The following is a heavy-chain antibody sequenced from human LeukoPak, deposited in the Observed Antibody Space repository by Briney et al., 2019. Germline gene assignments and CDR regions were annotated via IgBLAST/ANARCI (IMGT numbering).Heavy chain of an antibody. D-gene: IGHD3-22*01. CDR3: ARVALDDRYYDSSGSELGAFDI. J-gene: IGHJ3*02. CDR2: ISSSGRTI. Sequence: PGGSLRLSCAASGFTFSSYEMNWVRQAPGKGLEWVSYISSSGRTIYYADSVKGRFTISRDNAKNSLYLQMNSLRAEDTAVYYCARVALDDRYYDSSGSELGAFDIWGQGTMVTVSS. V-gene: IGHV3-48*03. CDR1: GFTFSSYE.